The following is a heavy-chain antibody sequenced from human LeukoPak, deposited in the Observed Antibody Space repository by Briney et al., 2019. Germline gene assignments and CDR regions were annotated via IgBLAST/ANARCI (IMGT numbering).Heavy chain of an antibody. Sequence: GASVKVSCKVSGYTFTSYDINWVRQATGQGLEWMGWMNSNSGNTGYAQKFQGRVTITRNTSISTAYMELSSLRSEDTAVYYCARGLLVLASSSQFDPWGQGTLVTVSS. CDR1: GYTFTSYD. CDR2: MNSNSGNT. CDR3: ARGLLVLASSSQFDP. D-gene: IGHD3-3*02. V-gene: IGHV1-8*03. J-gene: IGHJ5*02.